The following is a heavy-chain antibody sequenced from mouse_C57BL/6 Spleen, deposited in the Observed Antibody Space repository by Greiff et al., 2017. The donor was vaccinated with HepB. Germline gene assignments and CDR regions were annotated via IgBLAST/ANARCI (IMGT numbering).Heavy chain of an antibody. CDR1: GYTFTDYE. J-gene: IGHJ3*01. CDR3: TRSVNRRLRPSWFAY. CDR2: IDPETGGT. V-gene: IGHV1-15*01. Sequence: QVQLKQSGAELVRPGASVTLSCKASGYTFTDYEMHWVKQTPVHGLEWIGAIDPETGGTAYNQKFKGKAILTADKSSSTAYMELRSLTSEDSAVYYCTRSVNRRLRPSWFAYWGQGTLVTVSA. D-gene: IGHD3-2*02.